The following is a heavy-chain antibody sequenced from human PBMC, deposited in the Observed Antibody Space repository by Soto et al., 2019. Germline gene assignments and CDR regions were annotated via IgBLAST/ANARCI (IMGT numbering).Heavy chain of an antibody. V-gene: IGHV3-30*18. D-gene: IGHD3-10*01. CDR3: AKESLWFGELLADFDY. CDR1: GFTFSSYG. J-gene: IGHJ4*02. Sequence: QVQLVESGGGVVQPGRSLRLSCAASGFTFSSYGMHWVRQAPGKGLEWVAVISYDGSNKYYADSVKGRFTISRDNSKNTLYLQMNSLRAEDTAVYYCAKESLWFGELLADFDYLGQGTLVTVSS. CDR2: ISYDGSNK.